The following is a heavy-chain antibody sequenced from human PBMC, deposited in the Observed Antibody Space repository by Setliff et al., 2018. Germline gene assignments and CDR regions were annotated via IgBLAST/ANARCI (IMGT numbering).Heavy chain of an antibody. CDR3: ARYDSSGYSENYYFDY. CDR1: GYSISSGHY. Sequence: PSETLSLTCTVSGYSISSGHYWGWIRQPPGKGLEWIGCVYYSGNTYYSPSLKSRVTMFVDTSKNQFSLMLYSVTAADTAIYYCARYDSSGYSENYYFDYWGQGTLVTVSS. J-gene: IGHJ4*02. CDR2: VYYSGNT. D-gene: IGHD3-22*01. V-gene: IGHV4-38-2*02.